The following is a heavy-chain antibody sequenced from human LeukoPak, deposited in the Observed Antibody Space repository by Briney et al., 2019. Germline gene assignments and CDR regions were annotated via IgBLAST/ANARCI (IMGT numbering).Heavy chain of an antibody. CDR2: ISYDGSNK. CDR3: ARWYYYETSGLYYGSFDY. D-gene: IGHD3-22*01. Sequence: GSLRLSCAASGFTFSSYAMHWVRQAPGKGLEWVAVISYDGSNKYYADSVKGRFTISRDNSKNTLYLQMNSLRAEDTAVYYCARWYYYETSGLYYGSFDYWGQGTLVTVSS. V-gene: IGHV3-30*04. J-gene: IGHJ4*02. CDR1: GFTFSSYA.